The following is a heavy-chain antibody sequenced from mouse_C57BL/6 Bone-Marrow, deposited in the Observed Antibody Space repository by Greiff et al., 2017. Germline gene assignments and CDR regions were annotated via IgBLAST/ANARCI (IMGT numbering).Heavy chain of an antibody. CDR3: TTSGLYFDY. V-gene: IGHV14-4*01. D-gene: IGHD3-1*01. CDR1: GFNINDDY. Sequence: EVQLHQSGAELVRPGASVKLSCTASGFNINDDYMHWVKQRPEQGLEWIGWIDPENGDTEYASKFQGKATITADTSSNTAYLQLSSLTSEDTAVYYCTTSGLYFDYWGQGTTLTVSS. J-gene: IGHJ2*01. CDR2: IDPENGDT.